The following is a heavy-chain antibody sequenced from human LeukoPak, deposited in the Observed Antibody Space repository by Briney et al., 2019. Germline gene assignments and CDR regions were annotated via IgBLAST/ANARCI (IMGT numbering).Heavy chain of an antibody. D-gene: IGHD6-13*01. Sequence: GGSLRLSCAASGFTFSSYAMSWVRQAPGKGLEWVSAISGSGGSTYYADSVKGRFTISRDNSKNTLYLQTNSLRAEDTAVYYCAKDSHQQLVTWFDPWGQGTLVTVSS. CDR3: AKDSHQQLVTWFDP. V-gene: IGHV3-23*01. J-gene: IGHJ5*02. CDR2: ISGSGGST. CDR1: GFTFSSYA.